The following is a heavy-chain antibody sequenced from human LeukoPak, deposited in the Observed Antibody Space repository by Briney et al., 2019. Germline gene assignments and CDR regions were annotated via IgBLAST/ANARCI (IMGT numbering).Heavy chain of an antibody. Sequence: GGSLRLSCAASGVTFSDYYMSWIRQAPGKGLEWVSYISSSGSTIYYADSVKGRFTISRDNAKNSLYLQMNSLRAEDTAVYYCASPDSVAGHNFDYWGQGTLVTVSS. CDR2: ISSSGSTI. J-gene: IGHJ4*02. CDR3: ASPDSVAGHNFDY. CDR1: GVTFSDYY. V-gene: IGHV3-11*01. D-gene: IGHD6-19*01.